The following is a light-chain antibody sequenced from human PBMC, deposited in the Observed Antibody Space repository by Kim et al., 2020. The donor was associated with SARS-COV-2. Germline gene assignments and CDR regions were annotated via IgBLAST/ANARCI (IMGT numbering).Light chain of an antibody. CDR3: QQYNGYSWT. Sequence: ASVGDRVTITCRASQSISSGLAWYQQKPGKAPKLLIYKASSLESGVPSRFSGSGSGTEFTLTISSLQPDDFATYYCQQYNGYSWTFGQGTKVDIK. J-gene: IGKJ1*01. CDR1: QSISSG. V-gene: IGKV1-5*03. CDR2: KAS.